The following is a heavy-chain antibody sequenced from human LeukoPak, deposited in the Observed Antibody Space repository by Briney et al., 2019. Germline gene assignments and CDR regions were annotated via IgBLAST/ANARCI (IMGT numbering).Heavy chain of an antibody. D-gene: IGHD1-14*01. CDR2: IYYSGST. CDR1: GGSISSYY. J-gene: IGHJ4*02. Sequence: PSETLSLTCTVSGGSISSYYWSWIRQPPGKGLEWIGYIYYSGSTNYNPSLKSRVTISVDTSKNQFSLKLSSVTAADTAVYYCARLKPAPRGTFDYWGQGTLVTVPS. V-gene: IGHV4-59*08. CDR3: ARLKPAPRGTFDY.